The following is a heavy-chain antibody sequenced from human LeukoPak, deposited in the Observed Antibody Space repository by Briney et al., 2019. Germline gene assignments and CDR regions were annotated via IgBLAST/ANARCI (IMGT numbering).Heavy chain of an antibody. D-gene: IGHD4-17*01. Sequence: GGSLRLSCAASGFTVSSNYMSWVRQAPGKGLEWVSVIYSGGSTYYADSVKGRFTISRDNSKNTLYLQMNSLRAEDTAVYYCARENGDYGDYSWYFDLWGRGTLVTVSS. V-gene: IGHV3-53*01. J-gene: IGHJ2*01. CDR2: IYSGGST. CDR3: ARENGDYGDYSWYFDL. CDR1: GFTVSSNY.